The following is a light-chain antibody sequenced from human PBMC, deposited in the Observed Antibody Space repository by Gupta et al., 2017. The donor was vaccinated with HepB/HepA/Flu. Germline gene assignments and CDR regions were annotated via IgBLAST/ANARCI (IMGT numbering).Light chain of an antibody. J-gene: IGLJ1*01. CDR2: RNN. CDR1: SSNIGSNY. Sequence: QSVLTQPPSASGTPGQRVTISCSGSSSNIGSNYVYWYQQFPGMAPKLLIYRNNQRPSGVPDRFSGSKSGTSASLAISGLRSEDEADYYCAAWDDSLSGYVFGTGTKVTVL. V-gene: IGLV1-47*01. CDR3: AAWDDSLSGYV.